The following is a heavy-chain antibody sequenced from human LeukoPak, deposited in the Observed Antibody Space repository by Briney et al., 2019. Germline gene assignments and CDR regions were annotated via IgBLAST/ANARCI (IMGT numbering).Heavy chain of an antibody. D-gene: IGHD2-2*01. CDR1: GFTFSSYA. CDR3: ARDYQGDIVVVPAV. CDR2: ISYDGSSK. J-gene: IGHJ4*02. Sequence: GGSLRLSCAASGFTFSSYAMHWVRQAPGKGLEWVAVISYDGSSKYYADSVKGRFTISRDNSKNTLYLQMNSLRAEDTAVYYCARDYQGDIVVVPAVWGQGTLVTVSS. V-gene: IGHV3-30-3*01.